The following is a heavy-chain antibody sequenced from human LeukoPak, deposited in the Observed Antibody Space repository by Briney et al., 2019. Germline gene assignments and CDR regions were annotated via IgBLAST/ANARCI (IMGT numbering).Heavy chain of an antibody. Sequence: PSETLSLTCAVSGASISSSNYYWGWVRQSPGKGLEFIGSVYHGGNTYYKASLKSRVTISLDTSKNQFSLRLTSVTAADTAVYYCARSYSGSFLYWGQGSLVTVSS. V-gene: IGHV4-39*07. CDR1: GASISSSNYY. CDR2: VYHGGNT. J-gene: IGHJ1*01. D-gene: IGHD1-26*01. CDR3: ARSYSGSFLY.